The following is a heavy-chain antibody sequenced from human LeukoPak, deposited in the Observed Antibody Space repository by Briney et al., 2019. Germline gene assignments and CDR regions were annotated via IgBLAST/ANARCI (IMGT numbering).Heavy chain of an antibody. CDR1: GFTFSDYY. Sequence: PGGSLRLSCAASGFTFSDYYMSWIRQAPGKGLQWLAYSSTSGSITYYADSVKGRFTISRDNAKNSVYLQMNSLRAEDTAVYYCARDFSDVRGNIFDSWGRGTLVTVSS. CDR3: ARDFSDVRGNIFDS. CDR2: SSTSGSIT. V-gene: IGHV3-11*04. J-gene: IGHJ4*02. D-gene: IGHD3-10*02.